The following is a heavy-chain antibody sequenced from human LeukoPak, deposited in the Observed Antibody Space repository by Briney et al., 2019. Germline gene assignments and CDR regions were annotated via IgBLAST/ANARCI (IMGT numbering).Heavy chain of an antibody. CDR1: GYTFTSYG. D-gene: IGHD5-12*01. V-gene: IGHV1-18*04. CDR2: ISAYNGNT. Sequence: ASVKVSCKASGYTFTSYGISWVRQAPGRGPEWMGWISAYNGNTNYAQKLQGRVTMTTDTSTSTAYMELRSLRSDDTAVYYCARNVDIVATSDFDYWGQGTLVTVSS. J-gene: IGHJ4*02. CDR3: ARNVDIVATSDFDY.